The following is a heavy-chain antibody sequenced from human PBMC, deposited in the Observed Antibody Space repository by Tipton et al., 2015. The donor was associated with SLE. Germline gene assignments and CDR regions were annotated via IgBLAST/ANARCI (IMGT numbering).Heavy chain of an antibody. CDR1: GFTFSSYS. CDR3: ARDNLFDL. V-gene: IGHV3-21*01. J-gene: IGHJ2*01. CDR2: ISSSSGNI. Sequence: SLRLSCAASGFTFSSYSMNWVRQAPGKGLEWVSSISSSSGNIYYADSVKGRFTISRDNAKNSLYLQMNSLRAEDTAVYYCARDNLFDLWGRGTLVTVSS. D-gene: IGHD1-20*01.